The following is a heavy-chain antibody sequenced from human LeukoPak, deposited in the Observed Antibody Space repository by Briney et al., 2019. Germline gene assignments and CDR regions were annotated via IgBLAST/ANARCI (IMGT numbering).Heavy chain of an antibody. V-gene: IGHV3-21*06. J-gene: IGHJ4*02. D-gene: IGHD6-13*01. CDR3: ARVSTAASLAIDY. CDR2: ISSSSTYI. Sequence: GGSLRLSCAASGFTFRDYNMNWVRHAPGKGVEWVSVISSSSTYIYYADSVKGRFTISRDNAKNTLYLKMNSLRAEDTAVYYCARVSTAASLAIDYWGQGTLVTVST. CDR1: GFTFRDYN.